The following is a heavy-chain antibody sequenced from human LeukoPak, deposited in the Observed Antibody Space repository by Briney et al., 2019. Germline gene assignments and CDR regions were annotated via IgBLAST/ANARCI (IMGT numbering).Heavy chain of an antibody. D-gene: IGHD3-22*01. Sequence: SETLSLTCTVSGGSISSYYWSWIRQPPGKGLEWIGYIYYSGSTNYNPSLKSRVTISVDTSKNQFSLKLSSVTAADTAVYYCARDLYYYDSSGYSFYAFDIWGQGTMVTVSS. CDR1: GGSISSYY. CDR3: ARDLYYYDSSGYSFYAFDI. J-gene: IGHJ3*02. CDR2: IYYSGST. V-gene: IGHV4-59*01.